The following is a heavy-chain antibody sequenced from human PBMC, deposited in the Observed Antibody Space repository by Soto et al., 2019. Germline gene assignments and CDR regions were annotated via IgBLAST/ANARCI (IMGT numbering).Heavy chain of an antibody. CDR2: IYYSGST. CDR1: GGSISSDHF. J-gene: IGHJ6*02. D-gene: IGHD1-26*01. CDR3: ARWASYYYYGMDV. V-gene: IGHV4-59*11. Sequence: PSETLSLTCSVSGGSISSDHFWSWVRQPPGKGLEWIGYIYYSGSTNYNPSLKSRVTISVDTSKNQFSLKLSSVTAADTAVYYCARWASYYYYGMDVWGQGTTVTVSS.